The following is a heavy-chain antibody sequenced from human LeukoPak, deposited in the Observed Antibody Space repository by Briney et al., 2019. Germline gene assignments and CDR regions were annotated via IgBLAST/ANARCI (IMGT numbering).Heavy chain of an antibody. J-gene: IGHJ4*02. V-gene: IGHV3-7*01. Sequence: GGSLRLSCAASGFTFSSYWMSWVRQAPGKGLEWVANINQDGSEKYYVDSVKGRFTISRDNAKNSLYQQMNSLRAEDTAVYYCARDFAVAGTELDYWGQGTLVTVSS. CDR3: ARDFAVAGTELDY. CDR2: INQDGSEK. D-gene: IGHD6-19*01. CDR1: GFTFSSYW.